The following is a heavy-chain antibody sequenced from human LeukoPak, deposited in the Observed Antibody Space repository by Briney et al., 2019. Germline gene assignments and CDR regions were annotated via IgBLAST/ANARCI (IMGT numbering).Heavy chain of an antibody. Sequence: GGSLRLSCAASGFTFDDYAMHWVRQAPGKGLEWVSGISWNSGSIGYADSVKGRFTISRDNAKNSLYLQMNSLRAEDTALYYCAKDNRLYYYYYGMDVWGQGTTATVSS. CDR2: ISWNSGSI. D-gene: IGHD6-19*01. J-gene: IGHJ6*02. CDR1: GFTFDDYA. V-gene: IGHV3-9*01. CDR3: AKDNRLYYYYYGMDV.